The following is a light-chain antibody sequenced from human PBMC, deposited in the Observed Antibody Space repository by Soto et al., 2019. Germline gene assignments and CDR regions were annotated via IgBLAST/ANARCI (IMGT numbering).Light chain of an antibody. V-gene: IGKV1-5*01. CDR3: QQSFSPPYT. CDR2: DAS. Sequence: DIQMTQSPSTLSASVGDRVTITCRASQSISRSLAWYQQKSGKAPKLLIYDASSLESGVPSRFSGSGFGTDFTLTINSLQPEDFATYYCQQSFSPPYTFGQGTKLEIK. J-gene: IGKJ2*01. CDR1: QSISRS.